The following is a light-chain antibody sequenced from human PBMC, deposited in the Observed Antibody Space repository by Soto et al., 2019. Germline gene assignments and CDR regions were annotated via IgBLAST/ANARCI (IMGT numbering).Light chain of an antibody. CDR1: SSDVGGYHY. CDR3: SSYTSSSTLYV. CDR2: DVS. J-gene: IGLJ1*01. Sequence: QSVLTQAASVSGSPGQSITISCTGTSSDVGGYHYVSWYQQHPGKAPKLMIYDVSNRPSGVSNRFSGSKSGNTASLNISGLQAEDEADYYCSSYTSSSTLYVFGTGTKLTV. V-gene: IGLV2-14*01.